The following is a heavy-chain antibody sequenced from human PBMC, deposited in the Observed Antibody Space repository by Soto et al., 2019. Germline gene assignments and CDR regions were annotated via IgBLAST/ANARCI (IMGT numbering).Heavy chain of an antibody. V-gene: IGHV3-48*03. CDR3: AREGDNSAADH. Sequence: VQLVESGGGLVQPGQSLRLACAASGFTFSNYEMNWVRQSPGKGLEWISDISTSGHRYYADSVKGRFTIPRDDAKNSVHLQMNSLRAEDTAMYYCAREGDNSAADHWGQGTLVTVSS. J-gene: IGHJ4*02. D-gene: IGHD1-20*01. CDR1: GFTFSNYE. CDR2: ISTSGHR.